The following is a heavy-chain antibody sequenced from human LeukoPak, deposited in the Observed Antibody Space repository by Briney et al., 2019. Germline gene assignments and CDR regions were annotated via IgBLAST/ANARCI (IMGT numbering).Heavy chain of an antibody. V-gene: IGHV3-7*03. D-gene: IGHD3-22*01. CDR2: INQDGSEK. Sequence: GGSLRLACAASGFTFSSYWMSWVRQAPGQGLEWVAIINQDGSEKYYVDSVKGRFTISRDNSKNTLDLQMNSLRADDTAVYYCAKGPFFYYDASGYNYYDLWGQGTLVTVSS. CDR1: GFTFSSYW. J-gene: IGHJ4*02. CDR3: AKGPFFYYDASGYNYYDL.